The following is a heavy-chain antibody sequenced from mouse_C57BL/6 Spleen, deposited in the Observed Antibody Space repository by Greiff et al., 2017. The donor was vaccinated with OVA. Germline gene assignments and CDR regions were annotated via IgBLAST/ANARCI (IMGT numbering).Heavy chain of an antibody. CDR2: IRNKANGYTT. CDR3: ARSESYSLRFAY. D-gene: IGHD2-12*01. Sequence: EVQLVESGGGLVQPGGSLSLSCAASGFTFTDYYMSWVRQPPGKALEWLGFIRNKANGYTTEYSASVKGRFTISRDNSQSILYLQMNALRAEDSATYYCARSESYSLRFAYWGQGTLVTVSA. V-gene: IGHV7-3*01. J-gene: IGHJ3*01. CDR1: GFTFTDYY.